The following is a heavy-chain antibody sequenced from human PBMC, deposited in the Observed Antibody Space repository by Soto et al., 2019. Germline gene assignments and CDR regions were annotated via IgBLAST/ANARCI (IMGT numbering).Heavy chain of an antibody. V-gene: IGHV3-23*01. CDR2: ISGSGGST. CDR1: GFTFSSYP. CDR3: AKGKGGSLSYLFDY. D-gene: IGHD3-16*01. J-gene: IGHJ4*02. Sequence: EVQLLESGGGLVQPGGSLRLSCAASGFTFSSYPMSWVRQAPGKGLEWVSTISGSGGSTYYADSVKGRFTISRDNSKNTLYLQMNGLRAEDTALYYGAKGKGGSLSYLFDYWGQGTLVAVSS.